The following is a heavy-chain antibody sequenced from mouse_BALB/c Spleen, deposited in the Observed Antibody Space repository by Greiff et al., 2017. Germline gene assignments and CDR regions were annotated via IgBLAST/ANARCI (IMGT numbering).Heavy chain of an antibody. J-gene: IGHJ3*01. V-gene: IGHV1-18*01. CDR2: INPNNGGT. Sequence: EVKLQQSGPELVKPGASVKIPCKASGYTFTDYNMDWVKQSHGKSLEWIGDINPNNGGTIYNQKFKGKATLTVDKSSSTAYMELRSLTSEDTAVYYCARGDGNSAWFAYWGQGTLVTVSA. D-gene: IGHD2-1*01. CDR1: GYTFTDYN. CDR3: ARGDGNSAWFAY.